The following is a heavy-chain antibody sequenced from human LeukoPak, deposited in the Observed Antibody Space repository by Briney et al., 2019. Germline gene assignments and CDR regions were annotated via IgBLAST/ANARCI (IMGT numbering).Heavy chain of an antibody. CDR2: IYYSGST. J-gene: IGHJ4*02. V-gene: IGHV4-59*01. CDR3: ARGTYHYDSSGYWDY. CDR1: GGSISSYY. Sequence: PSETLSLTCTVSGGSISSYYWSWIRQPPGKGLEWIGYIYYSGSTNYNPSLKSRVTISVDTSKNQFSLKLSSVTAADTAVYYCARGTYHYDSSGYWDYWGQGTLVTVSS. D-gene: IGHD3-22*01.